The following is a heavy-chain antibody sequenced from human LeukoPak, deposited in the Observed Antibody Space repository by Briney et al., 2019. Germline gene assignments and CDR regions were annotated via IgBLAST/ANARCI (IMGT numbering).Heavy chain of an antibody. CDR1: GFTFSSYA. Sequence: PGGSLRLSCATSGFTFSSYAMHWVRQAPGKGLEWVAVISYDGSNKYYADSVKGRFTISRDNSKNTLYLQMNSLRADDTAVYYCAREHSSSWDQFDYWGQGTLVTVSS. CDR3: AREHSSSWDQFDY. CDR2: ISYDGSNK. D-gene: IGHD6-13*01. V-gene: IGHV3-30-3*01. J-gene: IGHJ4*02.